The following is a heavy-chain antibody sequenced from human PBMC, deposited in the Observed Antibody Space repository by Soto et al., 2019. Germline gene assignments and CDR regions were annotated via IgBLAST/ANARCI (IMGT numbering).Heavy chain of an antibody. D-gene: IGHD6-13*01. CDR2: IYYSGST. CDR3: ATVNSNRYFNWFDP. Sequence: QVQLQESGPGLVKPWETLSLTCTVSGGSINTYYWSWIRQPPGKGLELIGHIYYSGSTSYNPSFKSRVTMSVDSSKNQFSLKLSSVTAADTAVYYCATVNSNRYFNWFDPWGQGALVTVSS. CDR1: GGSINTYY. J-gene: IGHJ5*02. V-gene: IGHV4-59*01.